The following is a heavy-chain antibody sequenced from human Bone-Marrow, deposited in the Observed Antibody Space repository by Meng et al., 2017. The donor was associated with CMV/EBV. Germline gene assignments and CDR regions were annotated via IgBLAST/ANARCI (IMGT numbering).Heavy chain of an antibody. V-gene: IGHV1-8*01. J-gene: IGHJ4*02. D-gene: IGHD6-6*01. CDR2: MNPNSGDT. CDR1: GYTFTSYD. Sequence: VKFSCKASGYTFTSYDINWVRQATGQGLEWMGWMNPNSGDTGYAQNFQGRVTMTRNTSISTAYMELSSLRSDDTAVYYCARFPPLYSSSSGRVYWGQGALVTVSS. CDR3: ARFPPLYSSSSGRVY.